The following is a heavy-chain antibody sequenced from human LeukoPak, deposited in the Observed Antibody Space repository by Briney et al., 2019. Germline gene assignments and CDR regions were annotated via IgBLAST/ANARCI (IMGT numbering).Heavy chain of an antibody. D-gene: IGHD1-14*01. CDR3: ARVFRTPYYYYYGMDV. Sequence: ASVKASCKASGYTFTSYDINWVRQATGQGLEWMGWMNPNSGNTGYAQKFQGRVTMTRNTSISTAYMELNSLRSEDTAVYYCARVFRTPYYYYYGMDVWGQGTTVTVSS. CDR2: MNPNSGNT. CDR1: GYTFTSYD. J-gene: IGHJ6*02. V-gene: IGHV1-8*01.